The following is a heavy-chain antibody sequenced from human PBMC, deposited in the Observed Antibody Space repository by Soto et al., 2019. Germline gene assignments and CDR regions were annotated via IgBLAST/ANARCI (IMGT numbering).Heavy chain of an antibody. V-gene: IGHV4-34*01. CDR1: GGSFSGYY. Sequence: ETLSLTCAVYGGSFSGYYWSWIRQPPGKGLEWIGEINPSGSTNYNPSLKSRVTISVDTSKNQFSLKLTSVTAADTAVYYCARGSPTFSQVATISYWGQGTLVTVSS. CDR3: ARGSPTFSQVATISY. D-gene: IGHD5-12*01. CDR2: INPSGST. J-gene: IGHJ4*02.